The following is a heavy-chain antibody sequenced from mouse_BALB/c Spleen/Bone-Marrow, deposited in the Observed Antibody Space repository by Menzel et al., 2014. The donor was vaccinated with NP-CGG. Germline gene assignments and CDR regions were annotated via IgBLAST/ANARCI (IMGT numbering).Heavy chain of an antibody. CDR1: GFTFSSFG. CDR2: ISSGSSTI. CDR3: ARSGYGDYYAMDY. D-gene: IGHD2-10*02. V-gene: IGHV5-17*02. Sequence: VKLVESGGGLVQPGGSRKLSCAASGFTFSSFGIRWVRQAPEKGLEWVAYISSGSSTIYYADTVKGRFTISRDNPQNTLFLQMTSLRSEDTAMYYCARSGYGDYYAMDYWGQGTSVTVSS. J-gene: IGHJ4*01.